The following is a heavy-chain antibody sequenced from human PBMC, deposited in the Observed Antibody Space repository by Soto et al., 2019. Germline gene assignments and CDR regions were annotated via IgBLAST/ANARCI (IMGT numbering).Heavy chain of an antibody. CDR1: GGSISSGGYS. J-gene: IGHJ6*02. CDR2: IYHSGST. CDR3: ARAAKIFGVHYGMDV. Sequence: QLQLQESGSGLVKPSQTMSLTCAVSGGSISSGGYSWSWIRQPPGKGMEWIGYIYHSGSTYYNPSLKLRVTISVDRSKNQFSLELSSVTATDTAVYCCARAAKIFGVHYGMDVWGPGTTFTFAS. V-gene: IGHV4-30-2*01. D-gene: IGHD3-3*01.